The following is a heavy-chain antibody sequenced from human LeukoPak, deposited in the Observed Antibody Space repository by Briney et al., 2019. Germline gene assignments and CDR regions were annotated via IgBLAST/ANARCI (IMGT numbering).Heavy chain of an antibody. D-gene: IGHD5-24*01. V-gene: IGHV3-23*01. J-gene: IGHJ6*03. CDR3: AKRDGYKSDYYYYMDV. Sequence: GGSLRLSCAASGFTFSSYAMDWVRQAPGKGLEWVSGISGSGGSTFNADSVKGRFTISRDSSKNTLYLQMNSLRVEDTAVYYCAKRDGYKSDYYYYMDVWGKGTTVTVSS. CDR2: ISGSGGST. CDR1: GFTFSSYA.